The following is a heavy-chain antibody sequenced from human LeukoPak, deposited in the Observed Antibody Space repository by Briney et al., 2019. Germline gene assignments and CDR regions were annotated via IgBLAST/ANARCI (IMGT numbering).Heavy chain of an antibody. Sequence: APSVKVSCKVSGYTLTELSMHWVRQAPGKGLEWMGGFEPEDGETIYAQKFQGRVTMTEDTSTDTAYMELSSLRSEDTAVYYCATDRWYYDSSGQNLKNWFDPWGQGTLVTVSS. CDR3: ATDRWYYDSSGQNLKNWFDP. V-gene: IGHV1-24*01. D-gene: IGHD3-22*01. J-gene: IGHJ5*02. CDR1: GYTLTELS. CDR2: FEPEDGET.